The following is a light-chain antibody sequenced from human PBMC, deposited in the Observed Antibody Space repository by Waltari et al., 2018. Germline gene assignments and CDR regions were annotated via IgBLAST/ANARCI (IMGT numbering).Light chain of an antibody. CDR2: DTS. CDR3: QQRRNWPLT. CDR1: QSISNY. J-gene: IGKJ4*01. Sequence: DIVLTQSPATLSLSPGERATLSCRASQSISNYLAWYQQKTGQAPRLLIYDTSNRATGIPTRFSGSGFGTDFTLAISSLEPEDFAIYYCQQRRNWPLTFGGGTKVEIK. V-gene: IGKV3-11*01.